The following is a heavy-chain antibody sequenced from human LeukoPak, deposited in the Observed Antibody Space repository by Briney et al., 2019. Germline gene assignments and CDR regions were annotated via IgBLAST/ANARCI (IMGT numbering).Heavy chain of an antibody. CDR2: INPSGGTT. CDR3: ARLLELPFDY. Sequence: ASVKVSCKASGYTFTSYYMHWVRQAPGQGLEWMGIINPSGGTTRYAQKFQGRVTMTRDTSTSTVYMELRSLRSDDTAVYYCARLLELPFDYWGQGTLVTVSS. CDR1: GYTFTSYY. V-gene: IGHV1-46*03. D-gene: IGHD1-7*01. J-gene: IGHJ4*02.